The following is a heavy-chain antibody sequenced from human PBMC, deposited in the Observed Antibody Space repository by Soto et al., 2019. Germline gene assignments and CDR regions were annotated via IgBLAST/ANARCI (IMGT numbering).Heavy chain of an antibody. V-gene: IGHV1-69*13. CDR2: IIPIFGTA. J-gene: IGHJ3*02. Sequence: ASVKVSCKASAGTFSSYAISWVRQAPGQGLEWMGGIIPIFGTANYAQKFQGRVTITADESTSTAYMELSSLRSEDTAVYYCARVSSGSYGDAFDIWGQGTMVTVSS. CDR1: AGTFSSYA. D-gene: IGHD1-26*01. CDR3: ARVSSGSYGDAFDI.